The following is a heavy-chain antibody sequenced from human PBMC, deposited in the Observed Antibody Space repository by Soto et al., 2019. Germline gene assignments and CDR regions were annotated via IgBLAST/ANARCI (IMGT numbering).Heavy chain of an antibody. D-gene: IGHD4-17*01. CDR3: ARGSGDSRGRFDF. Sequence: QVQLQESGPGLVKPSQTLSLTCTVSGGSISSGGYYWSWVRQHPGKGPEWIGYIYHSGNTYYNPSLKSRGTMSVDTSKNQFSLRLTSVTAADTAVYYCARGSGDSRGRFDFWGQGTLVTVSS. V-gene: IGHV4-31*03. CDR1: GGSISSGGYY. CDR2: IYHSGNT. J-gene: IGHJ4*02.